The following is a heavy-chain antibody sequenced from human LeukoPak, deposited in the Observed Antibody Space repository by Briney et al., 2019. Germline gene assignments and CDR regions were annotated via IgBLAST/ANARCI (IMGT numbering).Heavy chain of an antibody. Sequence: GRSLRLSCAASGFTFSSYGIHWVRQAPGKGLEWVAVISYDGSNKYYADSVKGRFTISRDNSKNTLYLQMNSLRAEGTAVYYCALVPSMVRGVISDRAIDYWGQGTLVTVSS. J-gene: IGHJ4*02. CDR3: ALVPSMVRGVISDRAIDY. V-gene: IGHV3-30*03. D-gene: IGHD3-10*01. CDR1: GFTFSSYG. CDR2: ISYDGSNK.